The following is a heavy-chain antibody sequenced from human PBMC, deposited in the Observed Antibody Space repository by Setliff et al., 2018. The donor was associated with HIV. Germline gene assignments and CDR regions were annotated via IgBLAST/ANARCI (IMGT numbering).Heavy chain of an antibody. Sequence: ASVKVSCKASGYNFTDYDINWVRQATGQGLEWMGWMNPNNGNTGYAEKFQGRVTMTRDTSISTAYMELSSLRSDDTAVYYWARGTAPRPASVLEFLEWLFPNWFDPWGQGTLVTV. V-gene: IGHV1-8*02. CDR2: MNPNNGNT. D-gene: IGHD3-3*02. CDR1: GYNFTDYD. J-gene: IGHJ5*02. CDR3: ARGTAPRPASVLEFLEWLFPNWFDP.